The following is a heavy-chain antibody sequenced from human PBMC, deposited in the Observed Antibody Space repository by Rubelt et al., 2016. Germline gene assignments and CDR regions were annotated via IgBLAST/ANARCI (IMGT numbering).Heavy chain of an antibody. V-gene: IGHV3-7*01. D-gene: IGHD2-2*02. CDR2: IKQLGSEK. Sequence: GGSLRLSCVGSGFRFGSHWMSWVRQAPGKGLEWVASIKQLGSEKHYVDSVRARFTISSDDARSSLFLQMNSLRADDTAVYYCARNTQNYYYYGMDVWGQGTTVTVSS. CDR3: ARNTQNYYYYGMDV. J-gene: IGHJ6*02. CDR1: GFRFGSHW.